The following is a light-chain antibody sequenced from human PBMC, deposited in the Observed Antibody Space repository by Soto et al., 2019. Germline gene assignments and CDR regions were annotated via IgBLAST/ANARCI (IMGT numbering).Light chain of an antibody. Sequence: EIVMTQSPATLSVSPGEPATLSCRASQGISRTLAWYQLKSGQAPRLLFYGASTRATGVPARFSGSGSGTEFTLTISSLQSEDSALYYCQHYNHWPQLSFGGGTKVEI. CDR3: QHYNHWPQLS. CDR2: GAS. V-gene: IGKV3-15*01. CDR1: QGISRT. J-gene: IGKJ4*01.